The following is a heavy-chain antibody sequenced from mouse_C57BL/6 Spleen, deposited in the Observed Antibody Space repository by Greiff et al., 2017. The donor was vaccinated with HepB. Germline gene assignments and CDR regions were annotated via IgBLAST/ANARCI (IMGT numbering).Heavy chain of an antibody. CDR1: GFTFSDYG. CDR2: ISSGSSTI. Sequence: EVMLVESGGGLVKPGGSLKLSCAASGFTFSDYGMHWVRQAPEKGLEWVAYISSGSSTIYYADTVKGRFTISRYNAKNTLFLQMTSLRSEDTAMYYCARRYGSSYWYFDVWGTGTTVTVSS. V-gene: IGHV5-17*01. D-gene: IGHD1-1*01. J-gene: IGHJ1*03. CDR3: ARRYGSSYWYFDV.